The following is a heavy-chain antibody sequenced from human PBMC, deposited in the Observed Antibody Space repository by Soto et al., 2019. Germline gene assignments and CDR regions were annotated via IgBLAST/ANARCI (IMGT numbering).Heavy chain of an antibody. CDR2: ISGSGGST. Sequence: GGSLRLSCAASGFTFSSYAMSWVRQAPGKGLEWVSAISGSGGSTYYADSVKGRFTISRDNSKNTLYLQMNSLRAEDTAVFYFGKGRGECGYDLGCFDYWGQGTMVSVAS. V-gene: IGHV3-23*01. D-gene: IGHD5-12*01. CDR3: GKGRGECGYDLGCFDY. J-gene: IGHJ4*02. CDR1: GFTFSSYA.